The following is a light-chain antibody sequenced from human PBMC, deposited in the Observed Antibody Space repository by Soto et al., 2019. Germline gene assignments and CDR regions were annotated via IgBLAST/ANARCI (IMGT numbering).Light chain of an antibody. CDR2: NNN. CDR3: QSYDSSLSGWV. CDR1: SSNTGAGYD. Sequence: QSVLTQPPSVSGAPGQRVTISCTGSSSNTGAGYDVHWYQQLPGTAPKLLIYNNNNRPSGVPDRFSGSKSGTSASLAITGLQAEDEADYYCQSYDSSLSGWVFGGGTQLTVL. V-gene: IGLV1-40*01. J-gene: IGLJ2*01.